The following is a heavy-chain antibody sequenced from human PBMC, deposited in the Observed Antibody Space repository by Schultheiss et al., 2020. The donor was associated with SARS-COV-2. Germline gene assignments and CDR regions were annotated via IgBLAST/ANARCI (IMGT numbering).Heavy chain of an antibody. V-gene: IGHV3-71*03. CDR2: IRSKAYGGTT. D-gene: IGHD4-17*01. Sequence: GGSLRLSCAASGFTVSSNYMSWVRQAPGKGLEWVGFIRSKAYGGTTEYAASVKGRFTISRDNAKKSLDLQMNSLRTEDTAVYYCARGDGGYFNYFDYWGQGTLVTVSS. J-gene: IGHJ4*02. CDR3: ARGDGGYFNYFDY. CDR1: GFTVSSNY.